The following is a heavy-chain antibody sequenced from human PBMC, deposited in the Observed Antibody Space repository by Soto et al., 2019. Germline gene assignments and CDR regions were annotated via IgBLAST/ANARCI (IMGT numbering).Heavy chain of an antibody. CDR3: ARDSWVGFDY. D-gene: IGHD2-15*01. V-gene: IGHV3-53*01. Sequence: EVQLVESGGGLIQPGGSLRLSCAVSGFTVSSNYMSWVRQAPGKGLEWVSVIYSGGTTYYADSVKGRVTIARDNSENTLYLQMNSLRAEDTAVYYCARDSWVGFDYWGQGTLVTVSS. CDR1: GFTVSSNY. J-gene: IGHJ4*02. CDR2: IYSGGTT.